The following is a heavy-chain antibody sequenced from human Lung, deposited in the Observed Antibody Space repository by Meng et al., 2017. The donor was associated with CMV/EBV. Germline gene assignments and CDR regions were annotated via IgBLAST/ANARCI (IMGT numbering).Heavy chain of an antibody. V-gene: IGHV1-2*02. CDR3: VTSCGCDCYSGFDY. Sequence: QVQLVQSGAEVKKPGASVKVSCKASGYTFTGYYMHWERQAPGQGLEWMGWINPNSGGTNKTQKFKGRGTMTRDTSISTGYMEMSRLRSDDTAVYFCVTSCGCDCYSGFDYWGQGTLVTVSS. CDR1: GYTFTGYY. J-gene: IGHJ4*02. D-gene: IGHD2-21*02. CDR2: INPNSGGT.